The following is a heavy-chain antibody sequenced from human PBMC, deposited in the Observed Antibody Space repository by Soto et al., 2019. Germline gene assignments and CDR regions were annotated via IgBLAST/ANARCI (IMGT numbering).Heavy chain of an antibody. V-gene: IGHV3-23*01. Sequence: GGSLRLSCAASGFTFSSYAMSWVRQAPGKGLEWVSAISGSGGSTYYADSVKGRFTISRDNSKNTLYLQMNSLRAEDTAVYYCARDVSPGSSGLYLDAFDIWGQGTMVTVSS. CDR3: ARDVSPGSSGLYLDAFDI. J-gene: IGHJ3*02. D-gene: IGHD6-25*01. CDR1: GFTFSSYA. CDR2: ISGSGGST.